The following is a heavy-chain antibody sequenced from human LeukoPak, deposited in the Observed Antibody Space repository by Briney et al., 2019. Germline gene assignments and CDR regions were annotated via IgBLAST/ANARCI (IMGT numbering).Heavy chain of an antibody. CDR2: ISSISSYI. J-gene: IGHJ4*02. Sequence: GGSLRLSCAASGFTFISYSMNWVRQAPGKGLEWVSSISSISSYIYYADSVKGRFSISRDNAKNSLYLQMNSLGAEDTAVYYCARAFDYWGQGTLVTVSS. CDR3: ARAFDY. V-gene: IGHV3-21*01. CDR1: GFTFISYS.